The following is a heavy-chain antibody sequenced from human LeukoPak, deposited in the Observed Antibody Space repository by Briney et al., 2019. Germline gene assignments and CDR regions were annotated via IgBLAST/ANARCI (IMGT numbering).Heavy chain of an antibody. J-gene: IGHJ3*02. CDR2: ISAYNGNT. V-gene: IGHV1-18*04. D-gene: IGHD3-9*01. CDR1: GYTFTSYG. CDR3: ARDTDILTGYSSDAFDI. Sequence: GASVKVSCKASGYTFTSYGISWVRQAPGQGLEWMGWISAYNGNTSYAQKLQGRVTMTTDTSTSTAYMELRSLRSDDTAVYYCARDTDILTGYSSDAFDIWGQGTMVTVSS.